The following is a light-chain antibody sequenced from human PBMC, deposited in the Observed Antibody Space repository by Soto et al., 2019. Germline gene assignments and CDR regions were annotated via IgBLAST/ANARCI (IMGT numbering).Light chain of an antibody. CDR2: GAS. J-gene: IGKJ2*01. CDR3: QQYGRSPPAMYI. Sequence: EIVLTQSPGTLSLSPGERATLSCRASQSVTSSYLAWYQQKPGQAPRLLIYGASSRSTGVPDRITGSGSGTDLILTITRLEPEDFAVYYCQQYGRSPPAMYIVGQGTKLEIK. V-gene: IGKV3-20*01. CDR1: QSVTSSY.